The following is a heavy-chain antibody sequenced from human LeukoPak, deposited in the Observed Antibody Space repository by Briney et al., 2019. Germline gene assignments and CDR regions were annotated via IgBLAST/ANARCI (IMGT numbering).Heavy chain of an antibody. Sequence: PGGSLRLSCAASGFTFDDYAMQWVRQAPGKGLEWVSGISWNSGSIGYADSVKGRFTISRDNAKNSLYLQMNSLRAEDTAVYYCARDLNRIAATTYWGQGTTVTVSS. CDR1: GFTFDDYA. CDR3: ARDLNRIAATTY. V-gene: IGHV3-9*01. D-gene: IGHD6-13*01. J-gene: IGHJ6*02. CDR2: ISWNSGSI.